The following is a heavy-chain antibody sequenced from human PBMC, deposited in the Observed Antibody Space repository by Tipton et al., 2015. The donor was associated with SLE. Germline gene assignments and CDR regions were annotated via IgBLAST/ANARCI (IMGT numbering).Heavy chain of an antibody. CDR3: ARGLTQSPDY. CDR2: INHSGST. V-gene: IGHV4-4*02. J-gene: IGHJ4*02. D-gene: IGHD2-15*01. Sequence: TLSLTCAVSGGSLSSRNWWSWVRQPPGKGLEWIGEINHSGSTNYNLSLKSRVTISVDTSKNQFSLKLSSVTAADTAVYYCARGLTQSPDYWGQGTLVTVSS. CDR1: GGSLSSRNW.